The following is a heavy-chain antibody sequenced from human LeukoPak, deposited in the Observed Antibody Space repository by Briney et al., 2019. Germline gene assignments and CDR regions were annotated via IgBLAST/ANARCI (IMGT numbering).Heavy chain of an antibody. CDR1: GYTFTRYY. Sequence: GASVKVSCKASGYTFTRYYMHWVRQAPGQGLEWMGIINPSGGSTSYAQKFQGRVTMTRNTSISTAYMELSSLRSEDTAVYYCARGRVTYYDFWSDQMENYYMDVWGKGTTVTVSS. CDR2: INPSGGST. V-gene: IGHV1-46*01. D-gene: IGHD3-3*01. CDR3: ARGRVTYYDFWSDQMENYYMDV. J-gene: IGHJ6*03.